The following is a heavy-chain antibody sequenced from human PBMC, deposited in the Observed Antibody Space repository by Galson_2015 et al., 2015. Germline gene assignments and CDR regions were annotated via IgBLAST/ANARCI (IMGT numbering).Heavy chain of an antibody. CDR2: INAGNGNT. Sequence: SVKVSCKASGYTFTSYAMHWVRQAPGQRLEWMGWINAGNGNTKYSQKFQGRVTITRDTSASTAYMELSSLRSEDTAVYYCARDQDDFGSGDLSYWGQGTLVTVSS. CDR1: GYTFTSYA. J-gene: IGHJ4*02. V-gene: IGHV1-3*01. D-gene: IGHD3-3*01. CDR3: ARDQDDFGSGDLSY.